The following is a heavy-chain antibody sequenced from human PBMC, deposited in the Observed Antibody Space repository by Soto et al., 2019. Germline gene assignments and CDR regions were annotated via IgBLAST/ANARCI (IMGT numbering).Heavy chain of an antibody. V-gene: IGHV1-3*01. CDR3: SSVQRITMSGVVMKPGHDFDF. J-gene: IGHJ4*02. CDR1: GYTFTDYT. D-gene: IGHD3-3*01. CDR2: INAGNGDT. Sequence: QVQLVQSGAAVKRPGASVKVSCKASGYTFTDYTMHWVRQAPGQRLEWMGWINAGNGDTKYAQKFQGKVTVTRDTAASTAHMDLSSLSSEYTTVHYCSSVQRITMSGVVMKPGHDFDFWGQGHRVTVSS.